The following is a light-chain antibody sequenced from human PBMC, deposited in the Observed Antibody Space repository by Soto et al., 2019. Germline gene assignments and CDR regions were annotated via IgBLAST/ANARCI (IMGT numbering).Light chain of an antibody. J-gene: IGKJ1*01. CDR3: QQSYSTSWT. V-gene: IGKV1-39*01. CDR1: QSISSY. Sequence: DIQMTQSPSSLSASVGDRVTINCRASQSISSYLNWYQQKPGKAPKLLIYAASSLQSGGPSRFSGSGSGTDFTLTISSLQPEDFATYYCQQSYSTSWTFGQGTKVDIK. CDR2: AAS.